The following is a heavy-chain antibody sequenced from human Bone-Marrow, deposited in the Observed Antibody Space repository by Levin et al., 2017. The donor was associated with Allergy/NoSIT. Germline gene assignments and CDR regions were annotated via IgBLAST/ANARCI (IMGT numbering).Heavy chain of an antibody. Sequence: PSETLSLTCTVSGGSISSGGFHWTWLRQHPGRGLEWLGYISHTGSAYHNSSLKSRLSMSLDRSKNQFCLKLNSVVAADTAVYYCAREDGYVFDCWGQGTLVTVSS. J-gene: IGHJ4*02. D-gene: IGHD5-24*01. V-gene: IGHV4-31*03. CDR3: AREDGYVFDC. CDR2: ISHTGSA. CDR1: GGSISSGGFH.